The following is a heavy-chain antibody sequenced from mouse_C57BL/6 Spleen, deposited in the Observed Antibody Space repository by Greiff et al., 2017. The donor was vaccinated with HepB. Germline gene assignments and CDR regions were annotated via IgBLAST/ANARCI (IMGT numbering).Heavy chain of an antibody. V-gene: IGHV1-61*01. D-gene: IGHD2-1*01. CDR3: ARGNYGGFDY. CDR2: IYPSDSET. J-gene: IGHJ2*01. Sequence: VQLQQSGAELVRPGSSVKLSCKASGYTFTSYWMDWVKQRPGQGLEWIGNIYPSDSETHYNQKFKDKATLTVDKSSSTAYMQLSSLTSEDSAVYYGARGNYGGFDYWGQGTTLTVSS. CDR1: GYTFTSYW.